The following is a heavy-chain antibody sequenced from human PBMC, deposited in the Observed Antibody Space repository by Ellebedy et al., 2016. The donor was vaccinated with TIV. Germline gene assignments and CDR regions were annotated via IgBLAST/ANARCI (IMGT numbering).Heavy chain of an antibody. V-gene: IGHV2-5*02. CDR1: GFSLSTSGVG. J-gene: IGHJ3*02. CDR3: ARTRMGGGWQWLGESDAFDI. Sequence: SGPTLVKPTQTLTLTCTFSGFSLSTSGVGVGWIRQPPGKALEWLALIYWDDDKRYSPSLKSRLTITKDTSKNQVVLTMTNMDPVDTATYYCARTRMGGGWQWLGESDAFDIWGQGTTVTVSS. D-gene: IGHD6-19*01. CDR2: IYWDDDK.